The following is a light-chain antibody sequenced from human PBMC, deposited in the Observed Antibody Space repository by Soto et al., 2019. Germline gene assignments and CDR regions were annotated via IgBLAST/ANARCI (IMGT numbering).Light chain of an antibody. CDR1: SSNIGSNL. V-gene: IGLV1-47*01. CDR3: AAGGDSVSGPSYV. Sequence: QSVLTQPPSASGTPGQRVTISCSGSSSNIGSNLVYWYQQVPGTAPKLLIYRDSQRPSGVPDRFSGSKSGTSASLAISGLRADDEAYYFCAAGGDSVSGPSYVXGTGTNVTVL. J-gene: IGLJ1*01. CDR2: RDS.